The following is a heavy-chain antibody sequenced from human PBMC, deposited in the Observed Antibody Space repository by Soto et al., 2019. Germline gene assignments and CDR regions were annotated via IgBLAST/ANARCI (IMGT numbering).Heavy chain of an antibody. Sequence: ASVKVCCKVSGYTIAELSMHWLRQATGQGLEWVGIIKLNGDGPTYAQKFQGRVTITADESTSTAYMELSSLRSEDTAVYYCARAPVEMATITWFFDYWGQGTLVTVSS. CDR3: ARAPVEMATITWFFDY. J-gene: IGHJ4*02. CDR2: IKLNGDGP. D-gene: IGHD5-12*01. CDR1: GYTIAELS. V-gene: IGHV1-46*01.